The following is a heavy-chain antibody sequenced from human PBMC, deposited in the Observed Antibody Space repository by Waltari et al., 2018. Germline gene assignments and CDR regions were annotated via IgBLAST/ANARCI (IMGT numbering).Heavy chain of an antibody. J-gene: IGHJ3*02. CDR1: GASINSGDYY. V-gene: IGHV4-30-4*08. CDR3: ARVDTIFGVVPHADAFDI. Sequence: QVHLQESGPGLAKPSQTLSLTCSVYGASINSGDYYWSWIRQPPGKGLEWIGYISYSGTTYYTPSLKSRVSISLDTAKNDFSLEVRSVTAADTAMYYCARVDTIFGVVPHADAFDIWGQGTMVTVAS. D-gene: IGHD3-3*01. CDR2: ISYSGTT.